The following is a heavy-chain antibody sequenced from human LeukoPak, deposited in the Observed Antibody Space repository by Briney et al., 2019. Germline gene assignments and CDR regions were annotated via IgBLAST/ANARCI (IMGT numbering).Heavy chain of an antibody. V-gene: IGHV1-2*02. CDR1: GYTFTGYY. CDR3: ARDVRYDYVWGSYRFFDY. CDR2: INPNSGGT. Sequence: RASVKVSCKASGYTFTGYYMHWVRQAPGQGLEWMGWINPNSGGTNYAQKFQGRVTMTRDTSISTAYMELSRLRSDDTAVYYCARDVRYDYVWGSYRFFDYWGQGTLVTVSS. J-gene: IGHJ4*02. D-gene: IGHD3-16*02.